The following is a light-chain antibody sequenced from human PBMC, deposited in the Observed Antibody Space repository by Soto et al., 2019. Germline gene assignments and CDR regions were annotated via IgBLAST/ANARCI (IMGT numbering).Light chain of an antibody. Sequence: DIQMTQSPSTLSASVGDRVTITCRASQSISSWLAWYQQKPGKAPKLLIYDASSLESGVPSRFSGSGSGTEFTLTISSLQPDDFATYYGQQYNSYSFTWTSGQGTKVEIK. CDR3: QQYNSYSFTWT. J-gene: IGKJ1*01. CDR1: QSISSW. CDR2: DAS. V-gene: IGKV1-5*01.